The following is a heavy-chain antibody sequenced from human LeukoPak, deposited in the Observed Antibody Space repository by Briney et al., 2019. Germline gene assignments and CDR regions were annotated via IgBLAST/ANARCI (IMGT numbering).Heavy chain of an antibody. V-gene: IGHV3-33*01. CDR3: ATDRGGAPFDI. CDR2: IWSDGSNK. Sequence: GGSLRLSCAASGFTFSNYGMHWVRQAPGKGLEWVAVIWSDGSNKKYADSVKGRFTITRDNSRTTLYLQMNSLRAEDTAFYYCATDRGGAPFDIWGQGTMVTVSS. J-gene: IGHJ3*02. CDR1: GFTFSNYG.